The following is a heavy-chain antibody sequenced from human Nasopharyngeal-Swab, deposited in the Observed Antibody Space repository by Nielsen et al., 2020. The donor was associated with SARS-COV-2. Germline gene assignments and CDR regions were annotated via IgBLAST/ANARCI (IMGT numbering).Heavy chain of an antibody. J-gene: IGHJ6*02. Sequence: WVGQAPGQGLEWMGRINPNSGGTNYARKFQGRVTMTRDTSISTAYMELSRLRSDDTAVYYCARRPTGTEKDYYYGMDVWGQGTTVTVSS. CDR3: ARRPTGTEKDYYYGMDV. V-gene: IGHV1-2*06. D-gene: IGHD1-1*01. CDR2: INPNSGGT.